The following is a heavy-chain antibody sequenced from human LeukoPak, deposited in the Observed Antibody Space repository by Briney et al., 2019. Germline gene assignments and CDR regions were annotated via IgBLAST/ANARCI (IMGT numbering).Heavy chain of an antibody. Sequence: ASVKVSCKASGYTFTSYDINWVRQATGQGLEWMGWMNPNSGDTGYAQKFQGRVTITRNTSISTAYMELSSLRSEDTAVYYCARPSGTGTSYYGSGSYYNLWGQGTLVTVSS. V-gene: IGHV1-8*03. CDR2: MNPNSGDT. J-gene: IGHJ5*02. CDR1: GYTFTSYD. CDR3: ARPSGTGTSYYGSGSYYNL. D-gene: IGHD3-10*01.